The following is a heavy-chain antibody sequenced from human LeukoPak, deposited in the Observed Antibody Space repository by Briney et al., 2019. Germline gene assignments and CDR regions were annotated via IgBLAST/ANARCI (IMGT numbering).Heavy chain of an antibody. V-gene: IGHV3-73*01. CDR3: TRMEMATIGYYYMDV. J-gene: IGHJ6*03. D-gene: IGHD5-24*01. CDR2: IRRKANSYAA. CDR1: GFTFSGSA. Sequence: PGGSLRLSCAASGFTFSGSAMHWVRQAPGKGLEWVGRIRRKANSYAAAYAASVKGRFTISRDDSKNTAYLQMNSLKTEDTAVYYCTRMEMATIGYYYMDVWGKGTTVTVSS.